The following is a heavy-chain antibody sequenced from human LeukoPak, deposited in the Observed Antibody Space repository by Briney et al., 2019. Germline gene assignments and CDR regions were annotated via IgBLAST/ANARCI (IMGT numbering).Heavy chain of an antibody. CDR2: INPSGGST. J-gene: IGHJ4*02. CDR3: AKASDFWSGYQEGIDY. D-gene: IGHD3-3*01. V-gene: IGHV1-46*01. Sequence: ASVKVSCKASGYTFTSYYMHWVRQAPGQGLEWMGIINPSGGSTSYAQKFQGRVTMTRDTSTSTVYMELSSLRAEDTAVYYCAKASDFWSGYQEGIDYWGQGTLVTVSS. CDR1: GYTFTSYY.